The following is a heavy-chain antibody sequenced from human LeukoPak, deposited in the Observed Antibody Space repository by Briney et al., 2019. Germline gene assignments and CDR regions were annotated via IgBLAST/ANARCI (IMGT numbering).Heavy chain of an antibody. Sequence: SETLSLTCSVSGGSISGYYWSWIRQSPGKGLEWIGYIDSSGTTNYTPSLKSRVAMSVDTSKTQFSMKLTSVTAADTAVYYCARGTYYYVFWSGSTAYNCSDPGGQGTLVTVSS. J-gene: IGHJ5*02. CDR1: GGSISGYY. D-gene: IGHD3-3*01. CDR3: ARGTYYYVFWSGSTAYNCSDP. V-gene: IGHV4-59*01. CDR2: IDSSGTT.